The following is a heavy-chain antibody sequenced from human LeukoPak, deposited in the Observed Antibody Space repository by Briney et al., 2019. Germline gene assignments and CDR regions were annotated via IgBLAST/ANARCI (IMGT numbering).Heavy chain of an antibody. J-gene: IGHJ4*02. CDR3: ARDLPPGGTYAY. CDR2: ISAYNGNT. CDR1: GYTFTSYG. V-gene: IGHV1-18*01. D-gene: IGHD1-26*01. Sequence: ASVKVSCKASGYTFTSYGIHWVRQAPGQRFEGLGLISAYNGNTDYAEKFQGRVTLTRDKSTAPAYMDLRNLRYDDTAVYFCARDLPPGGTYAYWGQGSMVIVSS.